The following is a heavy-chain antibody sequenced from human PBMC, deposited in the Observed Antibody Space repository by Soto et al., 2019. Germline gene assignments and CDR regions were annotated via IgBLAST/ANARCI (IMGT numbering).Heavy chain of an antibody. D-gene: IGHD5-12*01. CDR3: ARDPPVDDF. V-gene: IGHV3-11*06. CDR2: ISSTSTFT. J-gene: IGHJ4*02. Sequence: PGGSLRLSCVASGFTFSDYYMIWIRQAPGKGLEWVSYISSTSTFTNYADSVKGRFTISRDNAKNSLYLQMNSLRAEDTAVYYCARDPPVDDFWDQGTLVTVSS. CDR1: GFTFSDYY.